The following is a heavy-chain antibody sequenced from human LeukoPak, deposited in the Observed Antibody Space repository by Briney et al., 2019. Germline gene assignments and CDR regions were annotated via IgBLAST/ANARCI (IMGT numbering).Heavy chain of an antibody. CDR3: ARDSPEYGYYFDY. V-gene: IGHV1-2*02. CDR1: GYTFTGYY. Sequence: ASVKVSCKASGYTFTGYYVHWVRQAPGQGLEWMGWINPNSGGTNYAQKFQGRVTMTRDTSISTAYMELSRLRSDDTAVYYCARDSPEYGYYFDYWGQGTLVTVSS. D-gene: IGHD2/OR15-2a*01. CDR2: INPNSGGT. J-gene: IGHJ4*02.